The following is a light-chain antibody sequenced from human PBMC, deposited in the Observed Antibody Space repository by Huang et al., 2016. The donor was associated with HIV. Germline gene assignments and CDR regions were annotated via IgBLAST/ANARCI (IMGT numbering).Light chain of an antibody. Sequence: EIVLTQSPGTLSLSPGERATLSCRASQSVSSNYFAWYQQKPGQAPRLLIHATSTRAAGIPDRFTGSGSATEFTLTVTRLEPEDFAVYYCQQYGDSPITFGQGTRLDIK. CDR1: QSVSSNY. CDR3: QQYGDSPIT. V-gene: IGKV3-20*01. CDR2: ATS. J-gene: IGKJ5*01.